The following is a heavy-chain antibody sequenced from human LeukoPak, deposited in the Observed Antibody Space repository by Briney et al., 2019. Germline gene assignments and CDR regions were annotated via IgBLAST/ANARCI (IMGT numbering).Heavy chain of an antibody. CDR2: ISAYNGNT. CDR1: GYTFTIYG. V-gene: IGHV1-18*01. J-gene: IGHJ4*02. D-gene: IGHD2-15*01. Sequence: GASVKLSCKASGYTFTIYGISWVRQAPGQGLEWMGWISAYNGNTNYAQKLQGRVTMTTDTSTSTAYMELRSLRSDDTAVYYCARVGVDLGYCSGGSCYFYYFDYWGQGTLVTVSS. CDR3: ARVGVDLGYCSGGSCYFYYFDY.